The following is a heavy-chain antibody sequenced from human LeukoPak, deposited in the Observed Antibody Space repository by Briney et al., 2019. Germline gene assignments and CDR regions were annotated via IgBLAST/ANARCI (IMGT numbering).Heavy chain of an antibody. D-gene: IGHD3-10*01. CDR3: ARVTLPELLWFGELLSYFDY. Sequence: PSETLSLTCTVSGGSISSGGYYWSWIRQPPGKGLEWIGYIYHSGSTYYNPSLKSRVTISVDTSKNQFSLKLSSVTAADTAVYYCARVTLPELLWFGELLSYFDYWGQGTLVTVSS. V-gene: IGHV4-30-2*01. J-gene: IGHJ4*02. CDR1: GGSISSGGYY. CDR2: IYHSGST.